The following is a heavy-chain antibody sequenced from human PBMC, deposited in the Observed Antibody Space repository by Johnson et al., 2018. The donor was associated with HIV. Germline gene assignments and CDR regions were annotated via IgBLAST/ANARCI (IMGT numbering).Heavy chain of an antibody. CDR1: GFTFGDYA. V-gene: IGHV3-49*04. J-gene: IGHJ3*02. Sequence: VQLVESGGGLVQPGRSLRLSCTASGFTFGDYAMSWVRQAPGKGLEWVGFIRSKAYGGTTEYAASVKGRFTISRDDSKSIAYLQMNSLKTEDTAVYYCPTFYCGGDCYALDIWGQGTMVTVAS. CDR3: PTFYCGGDCYALDI. D-gene: IGHD2-21*01. CDR2: IRSKAYGGTT.